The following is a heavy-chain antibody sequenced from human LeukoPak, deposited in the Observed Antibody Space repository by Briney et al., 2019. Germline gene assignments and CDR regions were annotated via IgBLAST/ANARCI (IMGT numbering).Heavy chain of an antibody. CDR2: INHSGST. V-gene: IGHV4-34*01. Sequence: SETLSLTCAVYGGSFSGYYWSWIRQPPGMGLEWIGEINHSGSTNYNPSLKSRVTISVDTSKNQFSLKLSSVTAADTAVYYCARGGEYPYYYYMDVWGKGTTVTVSS. J-gene: IGHJ6*03. CDR3: ARGGEYPYYYYMDV. CDR1: GGSFSGYY. D-gene: IGHD3-10*01.